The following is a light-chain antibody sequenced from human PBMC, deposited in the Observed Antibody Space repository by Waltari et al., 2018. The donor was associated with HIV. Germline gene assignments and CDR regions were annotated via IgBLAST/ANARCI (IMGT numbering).Light chain of an antibody. J-gene: IGLJ2*01. CDR3: CSYSGNSPDVL. CDR2: EVT. CDR1: SSDVGTSNL. Sequence: QSALTQPASVSGSPGQSITISCTGTSSDVGTSNLLSWYQQHPGKAPKLMIYEVTKRPSGVSDRFSGSKSGATASLTISGLQTEDEGDYYCCSYSGNSPDVLFDGGTKVTVL. V-gene: IGLV2-23*02.